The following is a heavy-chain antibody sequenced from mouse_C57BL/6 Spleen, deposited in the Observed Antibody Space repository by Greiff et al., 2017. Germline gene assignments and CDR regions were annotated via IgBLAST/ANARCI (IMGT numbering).Heavy chain of an antibody. CDR1: GFTFSSYA. Sequence: DVMLVESGGGLVKPGGSLKLSCAASGFTFSSYAMSWVRQTPEKRLEWVATISDGGSYTYYPDNVKGRFTISRDNAKNNLYLQMSHLKSEDTAMYYGAGGRGYYGSRYFDVWGTGTTVTVSS. J-gene: IGHJ1*03. D-gene: IGHD1-1*01. V-gene: IGHV5-4*03. CDR3: AGGRGYYGSRYFDV. CDR2: ISDGGSYT.